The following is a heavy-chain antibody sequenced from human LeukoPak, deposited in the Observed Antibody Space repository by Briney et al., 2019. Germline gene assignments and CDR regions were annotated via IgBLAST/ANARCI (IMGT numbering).Heavy chain of an antibody. V-gene: IGHV4-59*01. CDR2: IYYSGST. Sequence: SGTLTLTCTVSGGSISSYYWNWIRQPPGKGLEWIGYIYYSGSTNYNPSLRSRVTISVDTSKNQFSLKVSSVTAADTAVYYCARGRLHGWFDPWGQGSLVTVSS. CDR1: GGSISSYY. CDR3: ARGRLHGWFDP. D-gene: IGHD4-11*01. J-gene: IGHJ5*02.